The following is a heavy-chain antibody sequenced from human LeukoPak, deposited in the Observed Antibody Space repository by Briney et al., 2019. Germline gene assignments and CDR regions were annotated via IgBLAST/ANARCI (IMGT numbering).Heavy chain of an antibody. J-gene: IGHJ6*03. Sequence: GGSLRLSCAASGFTFSSYWMSWVRQAPGKGLEWVANIKQDGSEKYYVDSVKGRFTISRDNSKNTLYLQMDSLRAEDTAVYYCAKDTVKVTTIRRVPHYMDVWGKGTTVTISS. CDR2: IKQDGSEK. V-gene: IGHV3-7*01. CDR1: GFTFSSYW. CDR3: AKDTVKVTTIRRVPHYMDV. D-gene: IGHD5-12*01.